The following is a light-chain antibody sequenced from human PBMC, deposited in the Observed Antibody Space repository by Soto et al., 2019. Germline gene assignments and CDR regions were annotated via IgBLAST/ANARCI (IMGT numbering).Light chain of an antibody. CDR3: QQSYSTLEIT. CDR2: AAS. Sequence: DIQMTQSPSSLSASVGDRVTITCRASQSISSXXXXXQQKPGKAPKLLIYAASSLQSGVPSRFSGSGSGTDFTLTISSLQPEDFATYYCQQSYSTLEITFGQGTRLEIK. CDR1: QSISSX. V-gene: IGKV1-39*01. J-gene: IGKJ5*01.